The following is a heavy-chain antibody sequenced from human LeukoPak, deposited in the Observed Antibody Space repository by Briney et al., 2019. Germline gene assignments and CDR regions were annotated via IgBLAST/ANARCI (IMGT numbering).Heavy chain of an antibody. J-gene: IGHJ5*02. Sequence: QPGGSLRLSCAASGFPFSSYVMNWVRQAPGKGLEWVSVISGGGGSTYYADSVKGRFTISRDNSKNTLFLQMNSLRAEDTAVYCCAKGGYCSSTSCYVGWFDPWGQGTLVTVSS. CDR3: AKGGYCSSTSCYVGWFDP. CDR2: ISGGGGST. V-gene: IGHV3-23*01. CDR1: GFPFSSYV. D-gene: IGHD2-2*01.